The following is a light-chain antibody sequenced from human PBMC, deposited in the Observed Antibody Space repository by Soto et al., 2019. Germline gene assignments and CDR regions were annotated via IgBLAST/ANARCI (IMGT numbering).Light chain of an antibody. Sequence: EIVLTQSPGTLSLSPGERATLSCRASHSVSSSSLAWYQQKPGQAPRLLIYGASSRATGIPDRFSGSGSGTDFTLTISRLEPEDFAVYYCQQYGSSPPITFGQGTRLEI. CDR3: QQYGSSPPIT. CDR2: GAS. CDR1: HSVSSSS. J-gene: IGKJ5*01. V-gene: IGKV3-20*01.